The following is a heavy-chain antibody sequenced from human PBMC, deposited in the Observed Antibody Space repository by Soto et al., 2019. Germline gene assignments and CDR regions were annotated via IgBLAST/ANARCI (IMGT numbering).Heavy chain of an antibody. CDR2: IYYSGST. J-gene: IGHJ4*02. D-gene: IGHD6-6*01. CDR1: GGSISSGGYY. CDR3: ARDDGQLAIDS. Sequence: SETLSLTCTVSGGSISSGGYYWSWIRQHPGKGLEWIGNIYYSGSTDYNPSLKSRVTISVDTSKNQFSLKLTSVTAADTAVYYCARDDGQLAIDSWGQGTLVTVSS. V-gene: IGHV4-31*03.